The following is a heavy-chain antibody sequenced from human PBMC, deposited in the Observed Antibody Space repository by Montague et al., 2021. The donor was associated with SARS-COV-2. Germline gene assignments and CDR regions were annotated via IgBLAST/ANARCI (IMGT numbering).Heavy chain of an antibody. Sequence: SETLSLTCTVSGGSISSYYWSWIRQPPGKGLEWIGYIYYSGSTNYNPSLKSRVSISVDTSKNQFSLKLSSATAADTAVYYCARDLGDYWGQGTLVTVSS. CDR2: IYYSGST. V-gene: IGHV4-59*13. CDR1: GGSISSYY. J-gene: IGHJ4*02. CDR3: ARDLGDY.